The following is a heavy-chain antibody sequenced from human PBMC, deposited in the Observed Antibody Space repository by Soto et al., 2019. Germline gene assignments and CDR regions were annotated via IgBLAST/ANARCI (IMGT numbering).Heavy chain of an antibody. CDR2: ISSGGNSK. CDR1: GFTFSRYS. Sequence: EVQLMESGGGLVKPGGSLRLSCVGSGFTFSRYSLNWFRQARGKGLEWVASISSGGNSKSYGHSVKGRFTVSRDNSKSTLYLQMNSLRVEDTAVYYCAKDIVKYTYGACDYWGQGALVTVSS. CDR3: AKDIVKYTYGACDY. J-gene: IGHJ4*02. V-gene: IGHV3-21*02. D-gene: IGHD5-18*01.